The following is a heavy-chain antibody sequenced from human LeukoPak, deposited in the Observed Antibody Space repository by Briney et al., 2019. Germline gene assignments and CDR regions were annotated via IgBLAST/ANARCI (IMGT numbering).Heavy chain of an antibody. Sequence: PSEALSLTCSVSGGSISGYYWTWIRQPAGKGLEWIGRVYTSGSTHYNPSLKTRLTMSVDTSKNQFSLKLSSVTAADTAVYYCARLITGTTTAFDIWGQGTMVTVSS. D-gene: IGHD1-7*01. CDR1: GGSISGYY. CDR3: ARLITGTTTAFDI. CDR2: VYTSGST. J-gene: IGHJ3*02. V-gene: IGHV4-4*07.